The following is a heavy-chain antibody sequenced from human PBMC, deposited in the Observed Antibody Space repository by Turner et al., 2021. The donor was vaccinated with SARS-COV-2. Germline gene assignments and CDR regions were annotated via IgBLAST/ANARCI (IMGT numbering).Heavy chain of an antibody. CDR1: GFPFSSYS. CDR2: IRSRISYI. CDR3: ARGDDFWSGYSNYGMDV. Sequence: EVQLVESGGGLVKPGGSLRLSCAASGFPFSSYSMNWVRQARGKGLEWISSIRSRISYIYYADSVKGRFTISRDNAKNSLYLQMNSLRADDTAVYYCARGDDFWSGYSNYGMDVWGQGTTVTVSS. J-gene: IGHJ6*02. D-gene: IGHD3-3*01. V-gene: IGHV3-21*02.